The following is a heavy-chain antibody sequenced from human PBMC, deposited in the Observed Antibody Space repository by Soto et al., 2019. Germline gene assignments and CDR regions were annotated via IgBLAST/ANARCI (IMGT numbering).Heavy chain of an antibody. Sequence: ASVKVSCKASGYTFNTYGFTWVRQAPGQGLEWMGWISAHNGNTDYAQKPQGRVIVTRDTSTSTAYMELRSLISDDTAVYYCARGRYGDYWGQGALVTVSS. V-gene: IGHV1-18*01. J-gene: IGHJ4*02. CDR2: ISAHNGNT. D-gene: IGHD1-1*01. CDR3: ARGRYGDY. CDR1: GYTFNTYG.